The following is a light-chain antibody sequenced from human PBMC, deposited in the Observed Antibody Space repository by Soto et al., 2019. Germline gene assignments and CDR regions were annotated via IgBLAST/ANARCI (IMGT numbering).Light chain of an antibody. J-gene: IGKJ1*01. CDR1: QSVSSGY. CDR2: CAS. CDR3: QQYSSSPRK. Sequence: EIVLTQSPGTLSLSPGERATLSCRASQSVSSGYLAWYQQKPGQAPRLLIYCASSRATGIPDRFSGSGSGTDFTLTISRLEPEDFAVSYCQQYSSSPRKFGQGTKVEIK. V-gene: IGKV3-20*01.